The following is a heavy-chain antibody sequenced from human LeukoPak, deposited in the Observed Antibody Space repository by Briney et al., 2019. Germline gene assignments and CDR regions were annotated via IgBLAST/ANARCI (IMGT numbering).Heavy chain of an antibody. J-gene: IGHJ4*02. CDR1: GCTFSSYT. V-gene: IGHV1-69*04. CDR2: IIPILGIA. CDR3: ARDHYGDYTPRYFDY. D-gene: IGHD4-17*01. Sequence: ASVKVSCKASGCTFSSYTISWVRQAPGQGREWMGRIIPILGIANYAQKFQGRVTITADKSTSTAYMELSSLRSEDTAVYYCARDHYGDYTPRYFDYWGQGTLVTVSS.